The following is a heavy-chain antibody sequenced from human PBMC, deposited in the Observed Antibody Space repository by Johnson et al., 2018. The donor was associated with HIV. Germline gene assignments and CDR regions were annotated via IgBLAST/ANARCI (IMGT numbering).Heavy chain of an antibody. D-gene: IGHD6-13*01. J-gene: IGHJ3*02. V-gene: IGHV3-11*01. CDR3: TRDGVYSSPHDAFDI. CDR1: GFTFSDFY. Sequence: VQLLESGGGLVKPGGSLRLSCEASGFTFSDFYMSWIRQAPGKGPKWLSYISSSGSTIYYADSVKGRFTISRDNAKNSLYLQMDNLRAEDSAVYYCTRDGVYSSPHDAFDIWGQGTVVTVSS. CDR2: ISSSGSTI.